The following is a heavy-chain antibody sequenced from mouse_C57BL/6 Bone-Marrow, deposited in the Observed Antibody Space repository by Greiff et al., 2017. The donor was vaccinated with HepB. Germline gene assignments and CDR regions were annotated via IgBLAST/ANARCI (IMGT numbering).Heavy chain of an antibody. Sequence: VKLQESGPGLVAPSQSLSITCTVSGFSLTSYAISWVRQPPGKGLEWLGVIWTGGSTNYNSALKSRLSISKDNSKSQVFLKMNSLQTDDTARYYCARTTAQAYYFDYWGQGTTLTVSS. J-gene: IGHJ2*01. CDR2: IWTGGST. V-gene: IGHV2-9-1*01. CDR1: GFSLTSYA. CDR3: ARTTAQAYYFDY. D-gene: IGHD3-2*02.